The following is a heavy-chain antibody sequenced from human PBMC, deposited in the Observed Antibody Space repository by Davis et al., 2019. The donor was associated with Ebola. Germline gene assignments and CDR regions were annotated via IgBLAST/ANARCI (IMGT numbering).Heavy chain of an antibody. Sequence: SLKISCAASGFTFSSYSMNWVRQAPGKGLEWVSGISWNSGSIGYADSVKGRFTISRDNAKNSLYLQMNSLRAEDTAFYYCAKGIATAVHYGMDVWGRGTTVTVSS. J-gene: IGHJ6*02. V-gene: IGHV3-9*01. CDR2: ISWNSGSI. CDR3: AKGIATAVHYGMDV. D-gene: IGHD6-13*01. CDR1: GFTFSSYS.